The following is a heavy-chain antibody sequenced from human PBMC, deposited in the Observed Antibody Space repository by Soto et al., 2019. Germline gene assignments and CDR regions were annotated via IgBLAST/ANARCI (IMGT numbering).Heavy chain of an antibody. CDR1: GYTFTSYG. J-gene: IGHJ5*02. Sequence: QVQLVQSGAEVKKPGASVKVSCKASGYTFTSYGISWVRQAPGQGLAGMGWISAYNGNTNYAQKLKGRVTMTTDTCTNRAYMELRSLRSDDTAVYYWARDHGAVGGTEFDPWGQGTLVTGSS. CDR3: ARDHGAVGGTEFDP. V-gene: IGHV1-18*04. D-gene: IGHD6-19*01. CDR2: ISAYNGNT.